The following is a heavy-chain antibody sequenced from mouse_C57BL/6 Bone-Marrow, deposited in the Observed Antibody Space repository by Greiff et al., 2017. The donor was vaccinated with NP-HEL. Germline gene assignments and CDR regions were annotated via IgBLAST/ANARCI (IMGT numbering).Heavy chain of an antibody. CDR3: ARDYASRGGAMDY. Sequence: EVKLVESGPGLVKPSQSLSLTCSVTGYSITSGYYWNWIRQFPGNKLEWMGYISYDGSNNYNPSLKNRISITRDTSKNQFFLKLNSVTTEDTATYYCARDYASRGGAMDYWGQGTSVTVSS. D-gene: IGHD1-1*01. V-gene: IGHV3-6*01. J-gene: IGHJ4*01. CDR1: GYSITSGYY. CDR2: ISYDGSN.